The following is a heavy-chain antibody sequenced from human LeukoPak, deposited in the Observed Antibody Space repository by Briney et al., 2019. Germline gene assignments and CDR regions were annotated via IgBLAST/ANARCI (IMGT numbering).Heavy chain of an antibody. J-gene: IGHJ4*02. CDR3: ARVVVVAPHFDY. CDR2: IYHSGST. V-gene: IGHV4-30-2*01. D-gene: IGHD2-15*01. CDR1: GGSISSGGYS. Sequence: SQTLSLTCAVSGGSISSGGYSWSWIRQPPGKGLEWIGYIYHSGSTYYNPSLKSRVTISVDRSKNQFSLKLSSVTAADTAVYYCARVVVVAPHFDYWGQGTLVTVSS.